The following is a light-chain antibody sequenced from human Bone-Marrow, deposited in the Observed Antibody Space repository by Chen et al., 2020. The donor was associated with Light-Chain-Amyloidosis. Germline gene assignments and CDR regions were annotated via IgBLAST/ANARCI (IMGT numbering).Light chain of an antibody. CDR1: SSDVGGYNY. Sequence: QSALTQPPSASGSPGQSLTISCTGTSSDVGGYNYVSWYQHHPGKAPNLMIYAVSKRPSGVPDRFSGSKSGSTASLTVSGLQAEDEADYYCSSYAGSNNLVFGRGTKLTVL. CDR3: SSYAGSNNLV. J-gene: IGLJ3*02. CDR2: AVS. V-gene: IGLV2-8*01.